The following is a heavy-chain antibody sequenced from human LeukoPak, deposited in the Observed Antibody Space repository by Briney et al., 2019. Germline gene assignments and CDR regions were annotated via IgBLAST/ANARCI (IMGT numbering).Heavy chain of an antibody. J-gene: IGHJ4*02. CDR2: IYPGDSDT. CDR3: ARKNLGAFDH. Sequence: GESLKISCKGSGYTFTSYWIGWVRQMPGKGLEWMGLIYPGDSDTRYSPSFQGQVTISADNSINTAYLQWSSLKASDTAMYYCARKNLGAFDHWGQGTRVTVSS. CDR1: GYTFTSYW. V-gene: IGHV5-51*01. D-gene: IGHD1-26*01.